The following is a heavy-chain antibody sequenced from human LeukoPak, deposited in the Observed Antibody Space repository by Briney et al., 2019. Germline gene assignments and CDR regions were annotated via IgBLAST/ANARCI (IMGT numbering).Heavy chain of an antibody. CDR3: ARKGYCSSNTCFPFDY. Sequence: GGSLRLSCVASGFTFSTYWMHWVRQAPGKGLVWVSGISTSDDTFYADSVKGRFTISRDNSKNMLCLQMNSLRAEDTAVYYCARKGYCSSNTCFPFDYWGQGTLVTVSS. D-gene: IGHD2-2*01. J-gene: IGHJ4*02. CDR1: GFTFSTYW. V-gene: IGHV3-23*01. CDR2: ISTSDDT.